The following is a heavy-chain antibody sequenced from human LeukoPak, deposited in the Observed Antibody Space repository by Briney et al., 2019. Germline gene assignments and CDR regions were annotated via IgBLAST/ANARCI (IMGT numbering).Heavy chain of an antibody. CDR1: GFTFSSYA. CDR3: AKDTIFGVVIILFDY. J-gene: IGHJ4*02. Sequence: GGSLRLSCAASGFTFSSYAMSWVRQAPGKGLEWVSAISGSGGSTYYADSVKGRFTISRDNSKNTLYLQMNSLRAEDTAVYDGAKDTIFGVVIILFDYWGQGTLVTVSS. V-gene: IGHV3-23*01. CDR2: ISGSGGST. D-gene: IGHD3-3*01.